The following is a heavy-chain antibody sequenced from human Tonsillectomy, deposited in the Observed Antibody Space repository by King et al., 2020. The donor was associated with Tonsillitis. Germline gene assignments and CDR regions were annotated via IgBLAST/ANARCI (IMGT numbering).Heavy chain of an antibody. CDR2: ISAYNGNT. CDR3: ARGHDYDSDAFNI. D-gene: IGHD3-16*01. J-gene: IGHJ3*02. Sequence: QLVQSGAEVKKPGASVKVSCKASGYTFNSYDITWGRQAPGQGLEWMGWISAYNGNTNYAQKLQGRVSMTTDTSTTTAYMELRNLRSDDTAVYYCARGHDYDSDAFNIWGQGTMVTVSS. V-gene: IGHV1-18*01. CDR1: GYTFNSYD.